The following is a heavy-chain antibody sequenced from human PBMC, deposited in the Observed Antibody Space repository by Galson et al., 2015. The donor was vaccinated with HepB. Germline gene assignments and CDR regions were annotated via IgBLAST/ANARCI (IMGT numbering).Heavy chain of an antibody. J-gene: IGHJ4*02. CDR1: GFTFSTYD. V-gene: IGHV3-30*18. Sequence: SLRLSCAASGFTFSTYDMHWVRQAPGKGLEWEAVISYDGSYKFYADSVKGRFTISRDSSMNTLYLQMNSLRTEDTAVYYCAKIKGGGWRGQGYYFDYWGQGTLVTVSS. CDR3: AKIKGGGWRGQGYYFDY. CDR2: ISYDGSYK. D-gene: IGHD6-19*01.